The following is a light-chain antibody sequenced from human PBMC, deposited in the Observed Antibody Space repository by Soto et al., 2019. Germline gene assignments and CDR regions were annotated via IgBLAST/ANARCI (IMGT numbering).Light chain of an antibody. J-gene: IGKJ2*01. CDR3: QQYNSYSYT. CDR2: KAS. Sequence: DIQMTQSPSTLSASVGDRVTITCRASQSISSWMAWYQQKPGKAPKLLIYKASSLESGVPSRFSVSGPGTESTLXXSSLQPDDFATYYXQQYNSYSYTFGQGTKLEIK. V-gene: IGKV1-5*03. CDR1: QSISSW.